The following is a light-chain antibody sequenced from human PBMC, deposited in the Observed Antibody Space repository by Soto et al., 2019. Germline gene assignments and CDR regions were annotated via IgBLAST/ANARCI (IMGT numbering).Light chain of an antibody. CDR2: AAY. V-gene: IGKV1-6*01. Sequence: AIQLAHSTSSRSASVGDRVTITLRGRHGSRSALGLYQQKPRKFRKLLVYAAYTLQSGVPSRFSGRGSGTDFTLISSSLQAVDFTTYYCLLDLSYWGAYGQGPTVEIK. CDR3: LLDLSYWGA. J-gene: IGKJ1*01. CDR1: HGSRSA.